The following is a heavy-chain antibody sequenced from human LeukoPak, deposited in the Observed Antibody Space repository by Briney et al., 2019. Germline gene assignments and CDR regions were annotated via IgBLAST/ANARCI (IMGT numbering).Heavy chain of an antibody. Sequence: PGGSLRLSCAASGFTFSSYGMHWVRQAPGKGLEWVAFIRYDGSNKYYADSVKGRFTISRDNSKNTLYLQMNSLRAEDTAVYYCAKSFLEYQLLYFDYWGQGTLVTVSS. D-gene: IGHD2-2*01. V-gene: IGHV3-30*02. CDR3: AKSFLEYQLLYFDY. CDR1: GFTFSSYG. CDR2: IRYDGSNK. J-gene: IGHJ4*02.